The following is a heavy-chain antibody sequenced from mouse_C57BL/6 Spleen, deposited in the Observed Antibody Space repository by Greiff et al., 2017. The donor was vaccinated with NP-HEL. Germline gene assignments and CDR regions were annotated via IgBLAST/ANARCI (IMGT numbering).Heavy chain of an antibody. D-gene: IGHD2-3*01. CDR1: GYTFTSYW. V-gene: IGHV1-55*01. CDR3: ARSGGGYYYFDY. CDR2: IYPGSGST. J-gene: IGHJ2*01. Sequence: VQLQQSGAELVKPGASVKMSCKASGYTFTSYWITWVKQRPGQGLEWIGDIYPGSGSTNYNEKFKSKATLTVDTSSSTAYMQLSSLTSEDSAVYYCARSGGGYYYFDYWGQGTTLTVSS.